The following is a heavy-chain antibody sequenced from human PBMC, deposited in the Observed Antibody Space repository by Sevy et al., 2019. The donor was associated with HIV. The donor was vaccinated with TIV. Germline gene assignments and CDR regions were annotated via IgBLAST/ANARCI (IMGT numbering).Heavy chain of an antibody. CDR1: GFPLSSYS. V-gene: IGHV3-48*01. CDR3: ARDNGDYFLSTSVFDY. CDR2: ISSGFSTI. J-gene: IGHJ4*02. Sequence: GGSLSPPCEASGFPLSSYSMNWVRQPPGKGREWVSYISSGFSTIHYADSVKGRFTISRDNAKNSLYLQMNRLRAEDTAVYYCARDNGDYFLSTSVFDYWGQGTLVTVSS. D-gene: IGHD4-17*01.